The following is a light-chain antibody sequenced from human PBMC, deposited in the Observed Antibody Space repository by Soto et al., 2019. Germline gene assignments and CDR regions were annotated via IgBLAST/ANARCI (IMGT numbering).Light chain of an antibody. CDR3: QPYKRYPHT. CDR1: QSISNW. CDR2: KAY. Sequence: DIQMTQSPSTLSASVGDRGTITCRASQSISNWLAWYQQKPGKAPKLLIYKAYSLESGVPSRFCGSGSGTEFSLSISSLQPDDFATCYCQPYKRYPHTFGRGTKLEIK. J-gene: IGKJ2*01. V-gene: IGKV1-5*03.